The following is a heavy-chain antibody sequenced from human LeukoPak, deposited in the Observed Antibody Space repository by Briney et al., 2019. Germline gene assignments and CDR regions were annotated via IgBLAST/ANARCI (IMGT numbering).Heavy chain of an antibody. Sequence: SETLCLTCTASGGSISSYYWSWIRQPPGKGLEWIGYIYYSGSTNYNTSLMNRVTISVDTSKNQFSLKLSSVTAADTAVYYCARGISSSYGFDPWGQGTLVTVSS. CDR1: GGSISSYY. J-gene: IGHJ5*02. D-gene: IGHD6-13*01. CDR3: ARGISSSYGFDP. CDR2: IYYSGST. V-gene: IGHV4-59*01.